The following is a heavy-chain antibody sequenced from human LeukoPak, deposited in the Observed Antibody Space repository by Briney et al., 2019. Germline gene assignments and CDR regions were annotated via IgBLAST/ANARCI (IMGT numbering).Heavy chain of an antibody. CDR1: GFTLSSYG. CDR3: AKDRGYGSGSYFFYYYGMDV. D-gene: IGHD3-10*01. J-gene: IGHJ6*04. V-gene: IGHV3-33*06. Sequence: SGGSRRLSCASSGFTLSSYGMRWARQAPGKGLEWVADIWYDGSNKYYADSGKGRVTISRDNSKNTLYLQMNSLEAEETAVYSGAKDRGYGSGSYFFYYYGMDVWGKGTTVTVSS. CDR2: IWYDGSNK.